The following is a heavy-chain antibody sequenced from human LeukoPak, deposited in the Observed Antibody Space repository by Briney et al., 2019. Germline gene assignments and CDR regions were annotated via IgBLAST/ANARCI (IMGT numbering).Heavy chain of an antibody. V-gene: IGHV3-7*01. CDR3: ARYHWNDVAY. CDR2: IKEDGSEK. CDR1: GFTFSDYW. D-gene: IGHD1-1*01. J-gene: IGHJ4*02. Sequence: GGSLRLSCAASGFTFSDYWMNWVRQAPGKGLEWVANIKEDGSEKYYVDSVRGRFTIPRDNAKNTLYLQMNSLRAEDSAVYYCARYHWNDVAYWGQGTLVTVSS.